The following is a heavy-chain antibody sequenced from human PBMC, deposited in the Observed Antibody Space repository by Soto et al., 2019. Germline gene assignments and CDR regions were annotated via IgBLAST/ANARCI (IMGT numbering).Heavy chain of an antibody. D-gene: IGHD3-22*01. Sequence: GGSLRLSCAASGFTFSSYAMSWVRQAPGKGLEWVSAISGSGGSTYYADSVKGRFTISRDNSKNTLYLQMNSLRAEDTAVYYCAKEPVVVVNQKPFFDYWGQGTLVTVSS. CDR2: ISGSGGST. V-gene: IGHV3-23*01. J-gene: IGHJ4*02. CDR1: GFTFSSYA. CDR3: AKEPVVVVNQKPFFDY.